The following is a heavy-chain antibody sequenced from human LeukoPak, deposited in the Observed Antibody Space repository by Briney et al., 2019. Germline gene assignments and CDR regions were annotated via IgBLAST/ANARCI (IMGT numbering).Heavy chain of an antibody. Sequence: SETLSLTCTVSGGSISSYYWSWIRQPPGKGLEWIGYIYYSGSTNYNPSLKSRVTISVDTSKNQFSLKLSSVTPEDTAVYYCARYHWGHPPVWGTGTTVTVSS. V-gene: IGHV4-59*12. CDR2: IYYSGST. D-gene: IGHD3-16*01. CDR1: GGSISSYY. CDR3: ARYHWGHPPV. J-gene: IGHJ6*04.